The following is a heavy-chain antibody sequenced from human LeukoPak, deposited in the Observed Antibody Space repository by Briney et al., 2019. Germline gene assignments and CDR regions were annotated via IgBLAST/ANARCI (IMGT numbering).Heavy chain of an antibody. D-gene: IGHD3-22*01. CDR3: VKGVPTTMISYFDY. CDR2: IIDRVGVT. V-gene: IGHV3-23*01. Sequence: GGSLRLSCAASGFTFSSYAMSVGRQAPGKGREWGSAIIDRVGVTYYADSWRGRFTTSSANSMDTLWLQLNSLRAEDTAVYFCVKGVPTTMISYFDYWGQGTLVTVSS. J-gene: IGHJ4*02. CDR1: GFTFSSYA.